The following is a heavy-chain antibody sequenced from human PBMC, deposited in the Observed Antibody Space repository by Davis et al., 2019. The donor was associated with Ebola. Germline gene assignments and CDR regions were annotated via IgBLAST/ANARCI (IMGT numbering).Heavy chain of an antibody. Sequence: MPSETLSLTCAVYGGSFSGYYWSWIRQPPGKGLEWIGAINHSGSTYYNPSLRSRVTISVDTSKNQFSLKLSSVTAADTAVYYCARSSSWYPFDYWGQGTLVTVSS. CDR2: INHSGST. CDR1: GGSFSGYY. V-gene: IGHV4-34*01. D-gene: IGHD6-13*01. J-gene: IGHJ4*02. CDR3: ARSSSWYPFDY.